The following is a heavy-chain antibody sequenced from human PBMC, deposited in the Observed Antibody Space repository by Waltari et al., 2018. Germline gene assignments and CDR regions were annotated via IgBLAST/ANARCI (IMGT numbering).Heavy chain of an antibody. Sequence: QVQLVQSGAEVKKPGASVKVSCKASGYTFTGYYMHLVRQAPGQGLEWMGRINPNSGGTNYAQKFQGRVTMTRDTSISTAYMELSRLRSDDTAVYYCARVSGGWYISPFDYWGQGTLVTVSS. CDR1: GYTFTGYY. J-gene: IGHJ4*02. CDR2: INPNSGGT. V-gene: IGHV1-2*06. D-gene: IGHD6-19*01. CDR3: ARVSGGWYISPFDY.